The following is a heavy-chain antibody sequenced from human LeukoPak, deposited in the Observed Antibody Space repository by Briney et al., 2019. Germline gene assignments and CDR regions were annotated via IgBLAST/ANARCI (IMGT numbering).Heavy chain of an antibody. CDR2: IIPIFGTA. D-gene: IGHD3-22*01. J-gene: IGHJ1*01. V-gene: IGHV1-69*13. CDR1: GGTFSSYA. CDR3: ARGERRLYYYDSSGSLSYFQH. Sequence: SVKVSCKASGGTFSSYAISWVRQAPGQGLEWMGGIIPIFGTANYAQKFQGRVTITADESTSTAYMELSSLRSEDTAVYYCARGERRLYYYDSSGSLSYFQHWGQGTLVTVSS.